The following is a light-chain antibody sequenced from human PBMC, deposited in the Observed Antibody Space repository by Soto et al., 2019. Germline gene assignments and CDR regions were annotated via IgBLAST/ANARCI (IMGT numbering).Light chain of an antibody. CDR1: QSVSSN. CDR2: GAS. V-gene: IGKV3-15*01. J-gene: IGKJ1*01. Sequence: EVVMTQSPATLSVSPGERATLSCRASQSVSSNLAWYQQKHGQAPRLLIYGASTRATGIPARFSGSGSGTDLTLTISRLEPEDFAVYYCQQYNNWPRTFGQGTKVDI. CDR3: QQYNNWPRT.